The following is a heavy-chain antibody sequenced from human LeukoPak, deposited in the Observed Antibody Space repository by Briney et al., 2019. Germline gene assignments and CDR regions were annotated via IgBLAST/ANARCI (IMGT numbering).Heavy chain of an antibody. CDR1: GGTFSSYA. CDR2: IIPIFGTA. J-gene: IGHJ4*02. CDR3: ASSLRGRGYSYGFIFVDFDY. Sequence: ASVKVSCKASGGTFSSYAISWVRQAPGQGLEWMGGIIPIFGTANYAQKFQGRVTITADESTSTAYMELNSLRSEDTAVYYCASSLRGRGYSYGFIFVDFDYWGQGTLVTVSS. D-gene: IGHD5-18*01. V-gene: IGHV1-69*13.